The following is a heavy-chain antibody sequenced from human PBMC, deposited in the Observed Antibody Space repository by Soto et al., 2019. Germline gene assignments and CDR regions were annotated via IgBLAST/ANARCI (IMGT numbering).Heavy chain of an antibody. D-gene: IGHD5-18*01. Sequence: QVHLVQSGAEVKKPGASVKVSCKTSGYAFTTYGISWVRQAPGQGLEWMGGISAYNGNTNYAQKLQGWVTMTTDTYTSTAYVGRRSLRSDATDVYDCAIDLYSYGYYAMDVWGQGTTVTVSS. CDR1: GYAFTTYG. V-gene: IGHV1-18*04. CDR2: ISAYNGNT. J-gene: IGHJ6*02. CDR3: AIDLYSYGYYAMDV.